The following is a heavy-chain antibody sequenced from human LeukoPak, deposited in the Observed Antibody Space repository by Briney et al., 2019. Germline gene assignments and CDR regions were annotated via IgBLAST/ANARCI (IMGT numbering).Heavy chain of an antibody. V-gene: IGHV3-30*03. CDR3: ARDLRWFGELHWFDP. J-gene: IGHJ5*02. D-gene: IGHD3-10*01. CDR1: GFTFSSYG. CDR2: ISYDGGNK. Sequence: GGSLRLSCAASGFTFSSYGMHWVRQAPGKGLEWVAVISYDGGNKYYADSVKGRFTISRDNSKNTLYLQMNSLRAEDTAVYYCARDLRWFGELHWFDPWGQGTLVTVSS.